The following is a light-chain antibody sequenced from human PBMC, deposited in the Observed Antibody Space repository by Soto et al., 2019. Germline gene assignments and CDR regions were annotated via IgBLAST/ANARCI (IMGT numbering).Light chain of an antibody. Sequence: DIQMTQTPSSLSASVGDRVTITCRANQTITNSLQWYQQKPGKAPKLLIYSASSLQSGVPSRFSGSGSGTDFTLPISSLEPEDFATYYCQQTYNILFTFGPGTKVD. CDR3: QQTYNILFT. V-gene: IGKV1-39*01. CDR1: QTITNS. CDR2: SAS. J-gene: IGKJ3*01.